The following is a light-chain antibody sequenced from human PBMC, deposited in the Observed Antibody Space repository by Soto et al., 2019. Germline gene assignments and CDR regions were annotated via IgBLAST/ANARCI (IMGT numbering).Light chain of an antibody. CDR2: ESN. V-gene: IGLV1-51*02. CDR1: SYNIGNNY. Sequence: QSVLTQPPSVSEAPGQKVTISCSGSSYNIGNNYVSWYQQLPGTAPKLLIYESNRRPFRIPDRFSGSKAGTSATRGITGLQTGDEADYYFGAWDNRLSGYVFGTWTKGTVL. CDR3: GAWDNRLSGYV. J-gene: IGLJ1*01.